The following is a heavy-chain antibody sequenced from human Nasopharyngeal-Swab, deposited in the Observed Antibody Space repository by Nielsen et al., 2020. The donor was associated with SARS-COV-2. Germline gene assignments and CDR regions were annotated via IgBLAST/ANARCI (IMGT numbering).Heavy chain of an antibody. D-gene: IGHD3-22*01. CDR2: IYYSGST. CDR3: ARLRNYDSSGYSTYYFDY. Sequence: WIRQPPGKGLEWIGYIYYSGSTNYTPSLKSRVTISVDTSKNQFSLKLSSVTTADTAVYYCARLRNYDSSGYSTYYFDYWGQGTLVTVSS. V-gene: IGHV4-61*07. J-gene: IGHJ4*02.